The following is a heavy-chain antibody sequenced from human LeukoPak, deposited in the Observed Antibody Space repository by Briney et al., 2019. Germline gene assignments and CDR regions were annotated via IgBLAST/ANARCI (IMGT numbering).Heavy chain of an antibody. Sequence: GGSLRLSCTASGFTFSSYSMNWVRQAPGKGLEWVSSISSSSYYIYYADSVKGRFTISRDNAKNSLYLQMNSLRAEDTAVYYCARGVKSAIGKWNYVWFDPWGPGTLVTVSS. CDR3: ARGVKSAIGKWNYVWFDP. D-gene: IGHD1-7*01. CDR2: ISSSSYYI. CDR1: GFTFSSYS. J-gene: IGHJ5*02. V-gene: IGHV3-21*01.